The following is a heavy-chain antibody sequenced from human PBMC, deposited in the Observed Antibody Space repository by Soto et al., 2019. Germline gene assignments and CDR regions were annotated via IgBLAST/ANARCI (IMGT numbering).Heavy chain of an antibody. CDR3: ARFPVGELSLYGWFHP. D-gene: IGHD3-16*02. J-gene: IGHJ5*02. CDR1: GGTFSSYA. CDR2: IIPIFGTA. V-gene: IGHV1-69*01. Sequence: QVQLVQSGAEVKKPGSSVKVSCKASGGTFSSYAISWVRQAPGQGLEWMGGIIPIFGTANYAQKFQGRVTITPDESTSTGFMGLSSLRSGGTGVYYCARFPVGELSLYGWFHPWGQGTLVTVSS.